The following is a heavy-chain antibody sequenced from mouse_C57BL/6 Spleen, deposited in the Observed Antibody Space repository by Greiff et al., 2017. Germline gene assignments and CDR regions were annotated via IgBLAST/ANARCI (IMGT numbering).Heavy chain of an antibody. CDR3: ARRGMVTTGDYAMDY. Sequence: QVQLQQPGAELVMPGASVKLSCKASGYTFTSYWMHWVKQRPGQGLEWIGEIDPSDSYTNYNQKFKGKSKLTVDKSSSTAYMQLSSLTSEDSAVYYCARRGMVTTGDYAMDYWGQGTSVTVSS. J-gene: IGHJ4*01. CDR1: GYTFTSYW. V-gene: IGHV1-69*01. CDR2: IDPSDSYT. D-gene: IGHD2-2*01.